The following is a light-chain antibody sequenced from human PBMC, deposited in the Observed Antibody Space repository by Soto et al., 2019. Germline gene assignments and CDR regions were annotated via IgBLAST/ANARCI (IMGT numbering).Light chain of an antibody. CDR1: QSVTHW. J-gene: IGKJ1*01. CDR2: DAS. V-gene: IGKV1-5*01. Sequence: IKVSQSPSTLSASVGDRVTVTCRASQSVTHWLAWYQQRPGKAPKLLIYDASTLERGVPSRFSGSGSGTDFTLTISGLQLDDFATYYCHQYNSSSSTFGQGTKVDNK. CDR3: HQYNSSSST.